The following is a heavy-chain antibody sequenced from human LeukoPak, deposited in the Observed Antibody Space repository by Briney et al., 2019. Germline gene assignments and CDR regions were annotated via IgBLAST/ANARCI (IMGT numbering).Heavy chain of an antibody. CDR3: ARTELGTNDAFDI. D-gene: IGHD7-27*01. CDR2: IYYSGST. J-gene: IGHJ3*02. Sequence: SETLSLTCTVSGGSISSYYWSWIRQPPGKGLGWIGYIYYSGSTNYNPSLKGRVTISVDTSKNQFSLKLSSVTAADTAVYYCARTELGTNDAFDIWGQGTMVTVSS. V-gene: IGHV4-59*08. CDR1: GGSISSYY.